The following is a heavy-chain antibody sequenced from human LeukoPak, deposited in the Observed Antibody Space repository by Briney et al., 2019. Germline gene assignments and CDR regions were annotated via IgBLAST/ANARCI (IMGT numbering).Heavy chain of an antibody. CDR3: ATDRRRRDGYNWYY. V-gene: IGHV1-24*01. J-gene: IGHJ4*02. CDR2: FDPEDGET. Sequence: ASVKVSCKVSGYTLTELSMHLVRQAPGKGLEWMGGFDPEDGETIYAQKFQGRVTMTEDTSTDTAYMELSSLRSEDTAVYYCATDRRRRDGYNWYYWGQGTLVTVSS. CDR1: GYTLTELS. D-gene: IGHD5-24*01.